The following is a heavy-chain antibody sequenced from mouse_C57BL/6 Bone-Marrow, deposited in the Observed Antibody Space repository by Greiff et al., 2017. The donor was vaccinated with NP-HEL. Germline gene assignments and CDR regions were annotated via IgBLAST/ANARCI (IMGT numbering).Heavy chain of an antibody. Sequence: DVKLVESGAELVRPGASVKLSCTASGFNIKDDYMHWVKQRPEQGLEWIGWIDPENGDTEYASKFQGKATITADTSSNTAYLQLSSLTSEDTAVYYCTKGYYGYAMDYWGQGTSVTVSS. J-gene: IGHJ4*01. CDR2: IDPENGDT. CDR1: GFNIKDDY. V-gene: IGHV14-4*01. D-gene: IGHD2-1*01. CDR3: TKGYYGYAMDY.